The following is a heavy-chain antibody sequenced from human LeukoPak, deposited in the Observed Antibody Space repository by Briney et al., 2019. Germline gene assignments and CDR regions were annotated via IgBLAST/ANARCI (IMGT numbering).Heavy chain of an antibody. CDR3: AKERQTGDYFTSDY. J-gene: IGHJ4*02. CDR2: INGRGIT. D-gene: IGHD4-17*01. Sequence: GGSLRLSCTASGFTFSSYTMSWVRQAPGEGLEWLSAINGRGITYYAGSVKGRFTISRDNSENTLYPQMNSLTVDDTAVYFCAKERQTGDYFTSDYWGQGTLVTVSS. CDR1: GFTFSSYT. V-gene: IGHV3-23*01.